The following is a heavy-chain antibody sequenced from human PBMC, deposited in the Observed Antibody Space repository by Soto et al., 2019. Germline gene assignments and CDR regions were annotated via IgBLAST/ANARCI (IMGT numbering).Heavy chain of an antibody. J-gene: IGHJ6*02. D-gene: IGHD6-13*01. V-gene: IGHV4-31*03. CDR3: ARDSSSWDYYGMDV. CDR2: IYYSGST. CDR1: GGSISSGGYY. Sequence: SETLSLTCTVSGGSISSGGYYWSWIRQHPGKSLEWIGYIYYSGSTYYNPSLKSRVTISVDTSKNQFSLKLSSVTAAGTAVYDCARDSSSWDYYGMDVWGQGTTVTVSS.